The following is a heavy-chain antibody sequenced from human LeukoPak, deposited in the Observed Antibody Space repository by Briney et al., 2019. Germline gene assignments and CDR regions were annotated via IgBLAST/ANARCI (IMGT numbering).Heavy chain of an antibody. CDR3: ASPQYYYDSSGYYSNHYYFDY. CDR1: GFTFSSYA. Sequence: GGSLRLSCAASGFTFSSYAMSWVRQAPGKGLEWVSAISGSGGSTYYADSVKGRFTISRDNSKNTLYLQMNSLRAEDTAVYYCASPQYYYDSSGYYSNHYYFDYWGQGTLVTVSS. CDR2: ISGSGGST. J-gene: IGHJ4*02. V-gene: IGHV3-23*01. D-gene: IGHD3-22*01.